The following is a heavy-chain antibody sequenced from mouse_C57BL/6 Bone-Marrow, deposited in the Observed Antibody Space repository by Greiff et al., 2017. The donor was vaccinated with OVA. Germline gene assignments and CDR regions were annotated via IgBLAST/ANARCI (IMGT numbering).Heavy chain of an antibody. J-gene: IGHJ4*01. Sequence: QVQLQQPGAELVKPGASVKMSCKASGYTFTSYGISWVKQRTGQGLEWIGEIYPRSGNTYYNEKFKGKATLTADKSSSTAYMELRSLTSEDSAVYFCARDYYGSSLYAMDYWGQGTSVTVSS. CDR1: GYTFTSYG. CDR3: ARDYYGSSLYAMDY. D-gene: IGHD1-1*01. V-gene: IGHV1-81*01. CDR2: IYPRSGNT.